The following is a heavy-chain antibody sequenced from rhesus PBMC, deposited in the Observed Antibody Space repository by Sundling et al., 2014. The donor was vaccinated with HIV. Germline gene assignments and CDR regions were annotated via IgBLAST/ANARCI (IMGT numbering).Heavy chain of an antibody. J-gene: IGHJ4*01. CDR2: INDGGGRT. Sequence: EVQLVESGGGLVQPGGSLRLSCIGSGFTFSSYYMSWVRQAPGKGLEWVSNINDGGGRTWYTDSVQGRFTISKENAKNTLYLQMDSLRTEDTAVYYCARLLGGWSGYFDSWGQGVLVSVSS. CDR3: ARLLGGWSGYFDS. D-gene: IGHD6-37*01. V-gene: IGHV3-8*01. CDR1: GFTFSSYY.